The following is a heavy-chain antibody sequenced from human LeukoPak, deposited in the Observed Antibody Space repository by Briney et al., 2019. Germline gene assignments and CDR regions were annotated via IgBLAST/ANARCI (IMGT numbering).Heavy chain of an antibody. CDR2: ISAYNGNT. Sequence: ASVKVSCKASGYTFTSYGISWVRQAPGQGLEWMGWISAYNGNTNYAQKLQGRVTMTTDTSTGTAYMELRSLRSDDTAVYYCARDDILLWFGDSQHWGQGTLVTVSS. J-gene: IGHJ1*01. CDR3: ARDDILLWFGDSQH. D-gene: IGHD3-10*01. CDR1: GYTFTSYG. V-gene: IGHV1-18*01.